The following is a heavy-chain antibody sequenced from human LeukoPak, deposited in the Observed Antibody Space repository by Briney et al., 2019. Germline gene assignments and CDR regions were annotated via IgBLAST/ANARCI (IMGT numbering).Heavy chain of an antibody. CDR3: ARCIVGAITFFDY. J-gene: IGHJ4*02. CDR1: GYTFTSYD. V-gene: IGHV1-18*01. CDR2: ISAHNRNT. D-gene: IGHD1-26*01. Sequence: ASVKVSCTASGYTFTSYDISWVRQAPGQGLEWMGWISAHNRNTNYAQKLQGRVTMTTDTSTSTAYMELRSLRSDDTAVYYCARCIVGAITFFDYWGQGTLVTVSS.